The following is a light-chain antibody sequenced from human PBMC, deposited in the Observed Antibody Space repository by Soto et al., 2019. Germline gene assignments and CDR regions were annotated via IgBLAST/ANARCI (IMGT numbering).Light chain of an antibody. CDR2: GAS. J-gene: IGKJ5*01. V-gene: IGKV3-15*01. Sequence: EIVMTKSPATLSVSLGERATLSCRASQSVSTNLAWYQQKPGQDPRLLIYGASTRATGIPARFSGSGSGTECTLTISSLQSEDFAVYCCQQYKNWPPQITFGRGTRLETK. CDR3: QQYKNWPPQIT. CDR1: QSVSTN.